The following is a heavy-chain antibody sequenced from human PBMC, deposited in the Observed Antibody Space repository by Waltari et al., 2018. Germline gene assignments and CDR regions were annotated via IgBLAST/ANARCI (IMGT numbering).Heavy chain of an antibody. D-gene: IGHD6-13*01. J-gene: IGHJ4*02. V-gene: IGHV3-13*01. Sequence: EVQLVESGGGLVRPGGSLRLSCVASGFSFSTFDMHWVRQGTGKGREWVSIIGTSGGTFYAESVNGRFTMSRENATNSLYLQMNSLRAGDTALYFCARGGRGSSWGIDYWGQGTLVTVSS. CDR2: IGTSGGT. CDR1: GFSFSTFD. CDR3: ARGGRGSSWGIDY.